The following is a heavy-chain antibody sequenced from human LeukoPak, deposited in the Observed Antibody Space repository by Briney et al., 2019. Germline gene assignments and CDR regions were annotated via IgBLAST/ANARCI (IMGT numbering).Heavy chain of an antibody. V-gene: IGHV3-23*01. CDR3: AKETYYDSSGAPLFDY. CDR2: ISGSGGST. Sequence: PGGSLRLSCAASGFPFSNFAMSCVRQAPGKAPEWVLAISGSGGSTYYPDPVKGRFTISRDNSKNTLYLQMHSLRAEDTAVYYCAKETYYDSSGAPLFDYWGQGTLVTVSS. CDR1: GFPFSNFA. D-gene: IGHD3-22*01. J-gene: IGHJ4*02.